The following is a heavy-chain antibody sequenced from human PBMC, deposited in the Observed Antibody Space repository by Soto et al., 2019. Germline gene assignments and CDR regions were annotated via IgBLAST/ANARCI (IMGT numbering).Heavy chain of an antibody. CDR1: GFSFSSFA. Sequence: GGSLRLSCGASGFSFSSFAMSWVRQAPRKGLEWVSGISSNGSSTSYADSVKGRFTISRDNAKNTLYLQMNSLRAEDTAVYYCAREGLRSTDYWGQGTLVTVSS. V-gene: IGHV3-23*01. D-gene: IGHD3-22*01. CDR3: AREGLRSTDY. CDR2: ISSNGSST. J-gene: IGHJ4*02.